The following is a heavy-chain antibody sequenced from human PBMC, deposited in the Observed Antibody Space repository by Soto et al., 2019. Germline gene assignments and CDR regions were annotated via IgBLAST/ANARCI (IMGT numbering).Heavy chain of an antibody. J-gene: IGHJ6*02. V-gene: IGHV4-30-2*01. Sequence: PSETLSLTCAVSGGSISSGGYSWSWIQQPPGKGLEWIGYIYHSGSTYYNPSLKSRVTISVDRSKNQFSLKLSSVTAADTAVYYCARADYLSNYGMDVWGQGTTVTVSS. CDR2: IYHSGST. CDR3: ARADYLSNYGMDV. D-gene: IGHD4-17*01. CDR1: GGSISSGGYS.